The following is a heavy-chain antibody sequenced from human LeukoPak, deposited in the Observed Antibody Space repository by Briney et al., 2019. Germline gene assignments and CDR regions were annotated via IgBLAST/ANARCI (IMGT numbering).Heavy chain of an antibody. J-gene: IGHJ4*02. V-gene: IGHV3-66*01. CDR3: AKDPMIGYCSSTSCPPPSD. Sequence: GGSLRLSCAASGITVNTNDMSWVRQAPGKGLEWVSIIYSGGATFYADSVKGRFTISRESSKNTLWLQMNSLRAEDTAVYYCAKDPMIGYCSSTSCPPPSDWGQGTLVTVSS. D-gene: IGHD2-2*01. CDR1: GITVNTND. CDR2: IYSGGAT.